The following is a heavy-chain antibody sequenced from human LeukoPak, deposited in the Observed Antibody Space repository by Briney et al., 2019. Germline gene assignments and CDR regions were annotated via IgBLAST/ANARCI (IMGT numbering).Heavy chain of an antibody. CDR2: ISSSGGSR. J-gene: IGHJ4*02. D-gene: IGHD3-22*01. CDR3: ANYYYDTSGYKN. V-gene: IGHV3-23*01. Sequence: GGSMRLSCAASGFTFSSYAMSWVRQAPGKGLEWVSGISSSGGSRYYADSVKGRFTISRDNSKNTLYLQMNSLRAEDTAVYYCANYYYDTSGYKNWGQGTLVTVSS. CDR1: GFTFSSYA.